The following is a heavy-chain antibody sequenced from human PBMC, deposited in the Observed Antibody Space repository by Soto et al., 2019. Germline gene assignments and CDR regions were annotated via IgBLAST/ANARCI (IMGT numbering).Heavy chain of an antibody. CDR2: IYHSGSP. CDR1: SGSIFTTNW. J-gene: IGHJ3*01. CDR3: ARKPDVATAKVGGGYVFDV. Sequence: QVQLQESGPGLVEPSGTLSLTCAASSGSIFTTNWWSWVRQSPGRGLQWIGDIYHSGSPKYNPSLKRRVSISIDTSKDRFFLDLTSVTAADTAVYYCARKPDVATAKVGGGYVFDVWGQGTMVPVSS. D-gene: IGHD3-16*01. V-gene: IGHV4-4*02.